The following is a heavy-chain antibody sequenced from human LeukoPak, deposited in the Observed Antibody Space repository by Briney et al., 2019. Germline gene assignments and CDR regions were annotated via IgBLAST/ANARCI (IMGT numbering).Heavy chain of an antibody. CDR2: INTNTGNP. CDR3: ARAPPKGPIVVANDY. Sequence: ASVKVSCEASGYTFTSYAMNWVRQAPGQGLEWMGWINTNTGNPTYAQGFTGRFVFSLDTSVSTAYLQISSLKAEDTAVYYCARAPPKGPIVVANDYWGQGTLVTVSS. D-gene: IGHD3-22*01. CDR1: GYTFTSYA. J-gene: IGHJ4*02. V-gene: IGHV7-4-1*02.